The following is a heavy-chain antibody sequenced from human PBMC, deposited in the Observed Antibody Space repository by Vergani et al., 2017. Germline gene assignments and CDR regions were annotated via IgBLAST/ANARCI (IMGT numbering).Heavy chain of an antibody. CDR3: ARLRVVVVAATPFSYYYYGMDV. CDR1: GWSFSGYY. D-gene: IGHD2-15*01. CDR2: INHSGNT. V-gene: IGHV4-34*01. Sequence: QVQLQQWGAGLLKPSETLSLTCAVYGWSFSGYYWSWIRQPPGKGLEWIGEINHSGNTNYNPSLKSRVTISVDTSKNQFSLKLSSVTAADTAVYYCARLRVVVVAATPFSYYYYGMDVWGQGTTVTVSS. J-gene: IGHJ6*02.